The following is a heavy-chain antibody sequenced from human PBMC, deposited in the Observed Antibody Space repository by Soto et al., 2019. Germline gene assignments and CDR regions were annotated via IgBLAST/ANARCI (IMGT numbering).Heavy chain of an antibody. CDR2: ISWNSGSI. CDR1: GFTFDDYA. D-gene: IGHD3-22*01. Sequence: PGGSLRLSCAASGFTFDDYAMHWVRQAPGKGLEWVSGISWNSGSIGYADSVKGRFTISRDNAKNTLYLQMNSLRAEDTAVYYCAKEYYYDSPGAFDIWGQGTMVTVSS. V-gene: IGHV3-9*01. J-gene: IGHJ3*02. CDR3: AKEYYYDSPGAFDI.